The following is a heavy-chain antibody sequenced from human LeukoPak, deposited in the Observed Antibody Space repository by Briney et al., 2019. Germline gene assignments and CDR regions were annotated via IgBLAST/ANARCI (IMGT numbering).Heavy chain of an antibody. CDR1: GGSISSYY. CDR2: IYTSGST. J-gene: IGHJ6*03. CDR3: ARHSYYYMDV. Sequence: SETLSLTCTVSGGSISSYYWSWIRQPPGKGLVWIGYIYTSGSTNYNPSLKSRVTISVDTSKNQFSLKLSSVTAADTAVYYCARHSYYYMDVWGKGTTVTVSS. V-gene: IGHV4-4*09.